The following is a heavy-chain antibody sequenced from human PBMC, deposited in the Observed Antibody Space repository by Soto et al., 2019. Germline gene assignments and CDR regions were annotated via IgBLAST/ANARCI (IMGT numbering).Heavy chain of an antibody. Sequence: SETLSLTCTVSADSINNFYWSWIRQPPGKTLEWIGYIYYTGSTTYNPSLESRVTMSVDTSKNQFSLKLSSVNAADTAVYYCAKYRRTEAEGFTLDYWGRGTLVTVSS. D-gene: IGHD6-25*01. CDR1: ADSINNFY. CDR2: IYYTGST. J-gene: IGHJ4*02. V-gene: IGHV4-59*01. CDR3: AKYRRTEAEGFTLDY.